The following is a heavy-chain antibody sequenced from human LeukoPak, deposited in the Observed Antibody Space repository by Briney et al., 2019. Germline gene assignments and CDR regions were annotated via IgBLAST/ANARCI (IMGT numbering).Heavy chain of an antibody. D-gene: IGHD4-11*01. CDR1: GYTFTGYY. CDR3: ARAPTPSTNYYYYYMDV. J-gene: IGHJ6*03. V-gene: IGHV1-2*06. Sequence: GASVKVSCKASGYTFTGYYMHWVRQAPGQGLEWMGRINPNSGGTNYAQKFQGRVTMTRDTSISTAYMELSRLRSDDTAVYYCARAPTPSTNYYYYYMDVWGKGTTVTVSS. CDR2: INPNSGGT.